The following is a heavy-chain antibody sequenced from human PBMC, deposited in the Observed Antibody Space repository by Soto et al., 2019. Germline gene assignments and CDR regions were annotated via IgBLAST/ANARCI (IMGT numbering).Heavy chain of an antibody. J-gene: IGHJ6*02. Sequence: SETLSLTCTVSGGSISSYYWSWIRQPPGKGLEWIGYIYYSGSTNYNPSLKRRVTISVDTSKNQFSLKLSSVTAADTAVYYCARDSYDFWSEGYYCMDVWGQGTTVTVSS. D-gene: IGHD3-3*01. CDR1: GGSISSYY. CDR2: IYYSGST. CDR3: ARDSYDFWSEGYYCMDV. V-gene: IGHV4-59*01.